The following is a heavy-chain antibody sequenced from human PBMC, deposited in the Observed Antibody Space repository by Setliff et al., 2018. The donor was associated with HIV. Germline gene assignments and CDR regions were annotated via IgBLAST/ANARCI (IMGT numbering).Heavy chain of an antibody. CDR1: GGSISSSNYY. CDR2: LYYSGST. CDR3: ATWGRNNWNYFSY. J-gene: IGHJ4*02. D-gene: IGHD1-20*01. V-gene: IGHV4-39*07. Sequence: SETLSLTCTVSGGSISSSNYYWGWIRQPPGKGLEWIGNLYYSGSTYYNPSLKRRVTISVDTSKNQFSLKLSSVTAADTAVYYCATWGRNNWNYFSYWGQGTLVTVSS.